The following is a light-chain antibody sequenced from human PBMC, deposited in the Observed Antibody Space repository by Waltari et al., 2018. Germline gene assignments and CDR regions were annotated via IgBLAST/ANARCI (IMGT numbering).Light chain of an antibody. Sequence: QSALTQPPSASGSPGQSITISCTGLRPDVEGYDPVFWYQQHPGKAPKLLIYEVTKRPSGVPDRFSGSKSDNTASLAVSGLQAEDEADYYCSSYAGGSSLMFGGGTKLTVL. CDR3: SSYAGGSSLM. V-gene: IGLV2-8*01. J-gene: IGLJ3*02. CDR1: RPDVEGYDP. CDR2: EVT.